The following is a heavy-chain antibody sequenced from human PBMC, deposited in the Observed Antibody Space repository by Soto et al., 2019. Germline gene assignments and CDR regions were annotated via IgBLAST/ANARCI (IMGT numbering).Heavy chain of an antibody. Sequence: QMRLVQSGAEVKTPGASVKVSCKASGYKFTDYYIIWLRQAPGQGLEWMGWVGGKNGDTRYAQKFQGWVTMTRDTSTSTVYMELTSPTPGDTAVYYCARDGYRDGHSDGFDVWGQGTLVTVSS. CDR3: ARDGYRDGHSDGFDV. CDR2: VGGKNGDT. CDR1: GYKFTDYY. V-gene: IGHV1-2*04. D-gene: IGHD6-13*01. J-gene: IGHJ3*01.